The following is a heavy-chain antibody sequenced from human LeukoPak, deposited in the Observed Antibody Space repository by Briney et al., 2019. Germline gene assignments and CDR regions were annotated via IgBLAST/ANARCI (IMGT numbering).Heavy chain of an antibody. CDR2: ISYDGSNK. D-gene: IGHD3-10*01. Sequence: GGSLRLSCAASGFTFSHYGVHWVRQAPGKGLEWVAVISYDGSNKYYADSVKGRFTISRDISKNTVYLQMNSLKAEDTAVHYCAKDGVVRGLGPYYFDSWGQGSLVTVSS. CDR3: AKDGVVRGLGPYYFDS. J-gene: IGHJ4*02. CDR1: GFTFSHYG. V-gene: IGHV3-30*18.